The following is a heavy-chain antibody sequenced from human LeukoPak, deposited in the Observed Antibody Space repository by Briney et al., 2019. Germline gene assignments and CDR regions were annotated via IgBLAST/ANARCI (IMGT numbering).Heavy chain of an antibody. CDR3: ARGSRRYDIYPDAFDI. V-gene: IGHV4-39*07. D-gene: IGHD3-9*01. CDR2: IYYSGST. J-gene: IGHJ3*02. CDR1: GGSISSSSYY. Sequence: PSETLSLTCTVSGGSISSSSYYWGWIRQPPGKGLEWIGSIYYSGSTYYNPSLKSRVTISVDTSKNQFSLKLSSVAAADTAVYYCARGSRRYDIYPDAFDIWGQGTMVTVSS.